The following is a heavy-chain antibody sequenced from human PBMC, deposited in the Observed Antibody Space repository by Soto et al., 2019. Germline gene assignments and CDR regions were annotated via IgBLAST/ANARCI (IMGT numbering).Heavy chain of an antibody. CDR2: IYYSGST. Sequence: ASETLSLTCTVSGGSISSGDYYWSWIRQPPGKGLEWIGYIYYSGSTYYNPSLKSRLTISVDTSKNQFSLKLSSVTAADTAVYYCASSRYGYIFYDYWGQGTLVTVSS. D-gene: IGHD5-18*01. CDR1: GGSISSGDYY. CDR3: ASSRYGYIFYDY. J-gene: IGHJ4*02. V-gene: IGHV4-30-4*01.